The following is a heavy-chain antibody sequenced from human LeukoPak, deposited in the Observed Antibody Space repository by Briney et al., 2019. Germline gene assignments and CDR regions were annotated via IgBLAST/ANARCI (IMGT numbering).Heavy chain of an antibody. CDR1: GFTFSTYS. J-gene: IGHJ4*02. D-gene: IGHD5-12*01. V-gene: IGHV3-21*01. CDR2: ISSSSSYI. Sequence: PGGSLRLSCAASGFTFSTYSMNWVRQAPGKGLEWVSSISSSSSYIYYADSVKGRFTISRDNAKNSLYLQMKSLRAEDMAVYYCASADFGGYDLNNWGQGTLVTVSS. CDR3: ASADFGGYDLNN.